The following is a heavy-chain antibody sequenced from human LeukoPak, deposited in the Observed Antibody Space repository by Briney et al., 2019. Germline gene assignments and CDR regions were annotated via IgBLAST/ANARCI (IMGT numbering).Heavy chain of an antibody. Sequence: GASEKVSCKASGYTFTSCGISWVRQAPGQGLEWMGWISAYNGNTNYAQKLQGRVTMTTDTSTSTAYMELRSLRSDDTAVYYCARDRLSSSWYSRYFQHWGQGTLVTVSS. CDR1: GYTFTSCG. D-gene: IGHD6-13*01. CDR2: ISAYNGNT. J-gene: IGHJ1*01. V-gene: IGHV1-18*04. CDR3: ARDRLSSSWYSRYFQH.